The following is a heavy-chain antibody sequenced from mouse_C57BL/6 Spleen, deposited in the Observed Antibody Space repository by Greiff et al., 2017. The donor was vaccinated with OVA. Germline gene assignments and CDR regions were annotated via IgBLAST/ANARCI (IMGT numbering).Heavy chain of an antibody. J-gene: IGHJ1*03. CDR2: IDPSDSYT. CDR3: ARSLITTVVDWYFDV. D-gene: IGHD1-1*01. V-gene: IGHV1-69*01. CDR1: GYTFTSYW. Sequence: QVQLQQPGAELVMPGASVKLSCKASGYTFTSYWMHWVKQRPGQGLEWIGEIDPSDSYTNYNQKFKGKSTLTVDKSSSTAYMQRSSLTSEDSAVYYCARSLITTVVDWYFDVWGTGTTVTVSS.